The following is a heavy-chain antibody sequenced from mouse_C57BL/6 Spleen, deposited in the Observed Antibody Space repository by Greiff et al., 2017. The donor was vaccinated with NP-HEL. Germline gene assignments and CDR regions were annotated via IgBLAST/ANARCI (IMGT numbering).Heavy chain of an antibody. CDR1: GFNIKDDY. CDR2: IDPENGDT. V-gene: IGHV14-4*01. CDR3: TTEWSNSFDY. J-gene: IGHJ2*01. D-gene: IGHD1-3*01. Sequence: EVMLVESGAELVRPGASVKLSCTASGFNIKDDYMHWVKQRPEQGLEWIGWIDPENGDTEYASKFQGKATITADTSSNTAYLQLSSLTSEDTAVYYCTTEWSNSFDYWGQGTTLTVSS.